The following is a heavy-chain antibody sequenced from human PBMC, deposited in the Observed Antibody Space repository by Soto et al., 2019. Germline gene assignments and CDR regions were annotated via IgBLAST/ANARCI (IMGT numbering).Heavy chain of an antibody. CDR2: ISYDGSNK. Sequence: PGGSLRLSCAASGFTFSSYGMHWVRQAPGKGLEWVAVISYDGSNKYYADSVKGRFTISRDNSNNTLYLQMNSLRAEDTAVYYCAKDELQWRFWVTYYYYYGMDAWGQGTTVTVSS. CDR1: GFTFSSYG. J-gene: IGHJ6*02. V-gene: IGHV3-30*18. CDR3: AKDELQWRFWVTYYYYYGMDA. D-gene: IGHD1-26*01.